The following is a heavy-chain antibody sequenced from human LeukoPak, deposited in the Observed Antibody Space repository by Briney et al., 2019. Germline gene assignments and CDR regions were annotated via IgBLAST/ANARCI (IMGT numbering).Heavy chain of an antibody. Sequence: SETLSLTCTISGGSLRSYYWSWIRQPAGKGLEWIGRIYTSGSTNYNPSLKSRVTISVDTSKNQFSLKLSSVTAADTAVYYCARAKWGETTVVKYKLVDYWGQGTLVTVSS. D-gene: IGHD4-23*01. J-gene: IGHJ4*02. V-gene: IGHV4-4*07. CDR2: IYTSGST. CDR1: GGSLRSYY. CDR3: ARAKWGETTVVKYKLVDY.